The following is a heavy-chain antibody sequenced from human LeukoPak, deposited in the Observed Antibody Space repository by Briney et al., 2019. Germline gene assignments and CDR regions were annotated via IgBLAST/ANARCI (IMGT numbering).Heavy chain of an antibody. CDR1: GFTFSSYA. J-gene: IGHJ4*02. V-gene: IGHV3-23*01. CDR3: AKDSYSSGWYAEDY. D-gene: IGHD6-19*01. CDR2: ISGSGGST. Sequence: GGSLRLSCAASGFTFSSYAMSWVRQAPGKGLEWVSAISGSGGSTYYADSVKGRFTVSRDNSKNTLYLQMNSLRAEDTAVYYCAKDSYSSGWYAEDYWGQGTLVTVSS.